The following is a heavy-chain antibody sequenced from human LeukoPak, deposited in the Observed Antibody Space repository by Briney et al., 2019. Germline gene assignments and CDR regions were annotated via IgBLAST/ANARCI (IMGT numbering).Heavy chain of an antibody. D-gene: IGHD6-19*01. J-gene: IGHJ5*02. CDR1: GGSISSGDYY. V-gene: IGHV4-30-4*01. Sequence: PSETLSLTCTVSGGSISSGDYYWSWIRQPPGRGLEWIGYIYYSGSTYYNPSLKSRVTISVDTYKNQFSLKLSSVTAADTAVYYCARAARGSGWSWFWFDPWGQGTLVTVSS. CDR3: ARAARGSGWSWFWFDP. CDR2: IYYSGST.